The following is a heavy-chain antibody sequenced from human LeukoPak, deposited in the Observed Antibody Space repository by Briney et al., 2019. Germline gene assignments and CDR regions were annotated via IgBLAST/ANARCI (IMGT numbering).Heavy chain of an antibody. CDR2: ISGSGGST. CDR3: AKVSEWEWELRDFDY. CDR1: GIIFSNYW. J-gene: IGHJ4*02. D-gene: IGHD1-26*01. Sequence: GGSLRLSCAASGIIFSNYWMSWVRQAPGKGLEWVSAISGSGGSTYYADSVKGRFTISRDNSKNTLYLQMNSLRAEDTAVYYCAKVSEWEWELRDFDYWGQGTLVTVSS. V-gene: IGHV3-23*01.